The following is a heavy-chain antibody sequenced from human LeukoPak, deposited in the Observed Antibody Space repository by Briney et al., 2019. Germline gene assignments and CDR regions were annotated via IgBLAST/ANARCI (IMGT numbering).Heavy chain of an antibody. V-gene: IGHV4-59*01. J-gene: IGHJ4*02. CDR2: IYYSGNT. CDR1: GGSISNDY. Sequence: SETLSLTCTVSGGSISNDYWSWIWQPPGKGLEWIGYIYYSGNTNYNPSLKSRVTISVDTSKNQFSLKLNSVTAADTAVYYCARVRYCSTNRCYDREFDNWGQGTLVTVSS. CDR3: ARVRYCSTNRCYDREFDN. D-gene: IGHD2-2*01.